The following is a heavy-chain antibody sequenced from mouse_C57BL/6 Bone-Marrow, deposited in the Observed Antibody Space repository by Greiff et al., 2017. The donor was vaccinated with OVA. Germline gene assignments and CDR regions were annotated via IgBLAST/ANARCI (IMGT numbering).Heavy chain of an antibody. CDR1: GFTFSDYG. CDR3: ARGFAY. Sequence: EVKLVESGGGLVKPGGSLKLSCAASGFTFSDYGMHWVRQAPEQGLEWVAYISSGSSTIYYADTVKGRFTISRDNAKNTLFLQMTSLRSEDTAMYYCARGFAYWGQGTLVTVSA. J-gene: IGHJ3*01. V-gene: IGHV5-17*01. CDR2: ISSGSSTI.